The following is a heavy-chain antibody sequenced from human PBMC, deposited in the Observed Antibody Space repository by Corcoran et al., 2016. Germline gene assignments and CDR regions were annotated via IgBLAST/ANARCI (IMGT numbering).Heavy chain of an antibody. V-gene: IGHV3-48*02. J-gene: IGHJ4*02. Sequence: EVNLVESGGGLVQPGGSLRLSCAASGFTFSEFSMNWVRQAPGKGLEWISYISSGSSTIHYVDSVKGRFTISRDNAKNSVFLQMSSLREDDTAMYYCASSLYSFQSGGSQGYWGLGTLVTVSS. CDR3: ASSLYSFQSGGSQGY. D-gene: IGHD2-15*01. CDR2: ISSGSSTI. CDR1: GFTFSEFS.